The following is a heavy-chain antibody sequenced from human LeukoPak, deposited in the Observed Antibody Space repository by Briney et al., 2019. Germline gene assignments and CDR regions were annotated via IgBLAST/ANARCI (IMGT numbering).Heavy chain of an antibody. CDR1: GFTVSSKY. J-gene: IGHJ4*02. Sequence: GLSLTLSCAASGFTVSSKYMTWLRQAPGKGLEWLSLMYGAGSTHYAYSVRGRFTISRDNSRNTLYVLMNSLRAEDTAVYYCGASNLLTGYFSLNYWGQGTLVTVSS. CDR3: GASNLLTGYFSLNY. D-gene: IGHD3-9*01. CDR2: MYGAGST. V-gene: IGHV3-66*01.